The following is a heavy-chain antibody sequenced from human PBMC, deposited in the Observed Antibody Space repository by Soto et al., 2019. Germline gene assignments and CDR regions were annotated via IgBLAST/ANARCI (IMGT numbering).Heavy chain of an antibody. CDR1: GYTFTSYY. D-gene: IGHD2-2*01. CDR2: INPSGGST. Sequence: ASVKVSCKTSGYTFTSYYMHWVRQAPGQGLEWVGIINPSGGSTTYAQKFQGRVTMTRDTSTSTIYMELSSLRSEDTAVYYCARSRAPVFLVPAAMMGWFDPWGQGTLVTVSS. CDR3: ARSRAPVFLVPAAMMGWFDP. V-gene: IGHV1-46*01. J-gene: IGHJ5*02.